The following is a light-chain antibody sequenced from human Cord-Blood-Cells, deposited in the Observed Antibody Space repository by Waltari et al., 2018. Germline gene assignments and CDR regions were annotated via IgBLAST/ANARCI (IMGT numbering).Light chain of an antibody. Sequence: QSVLTQPPSVSGAPGQRVTIPCTGSSSNIGAGYDVHWYQQLPGTAPKLPINGNSNRPSGVPDRFSGSKSGTSASLAITGLQAEDEADYYCQSYDSSLSGPLFGGGTKLTVL. CDR1: SSNIGAGYD. V-gene: IGLV1-40*01. CDR2: GNS. J-gene: IGLJ2*01. CDR3: QSYDSSLSGPL.